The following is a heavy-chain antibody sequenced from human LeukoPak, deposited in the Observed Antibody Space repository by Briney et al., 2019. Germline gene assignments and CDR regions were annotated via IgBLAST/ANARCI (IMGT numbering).Heavy chain of an antibody. D-gene: IGHD4-23*01. J-gene: IGHJ5*02. CDR3: ARDGTTVVIKSWFDP. CDR1: GGTFSSYA. V-gene: IGHV1-69*04. Sequence: SVKVSCKASGGTFSSYAISWVRQAPGQGLEWMGRIIPILGIANYAQKFQGRVTITADKSTSTVYMELSSLRSEDTAVYYCARDGTTVVIKSWFDPWGQGTLVTVSS. CDR2: IIPILGIA.